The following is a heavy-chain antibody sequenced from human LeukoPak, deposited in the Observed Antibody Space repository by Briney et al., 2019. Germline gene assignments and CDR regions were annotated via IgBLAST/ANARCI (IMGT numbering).Heavy chain of an antibody. CDR2: IYYSGST. Sequence: SETLSLTCTVSGGSISSSSYYWGWIRQPPGKGLEWIGSIYYSGSTYYNPSLKSRVTISVDTSKNQFSLKLSSVTAADTAVYYCARLEVGDTGSEIDYWGQGTLVTVSS. CDR1: GGSISSSSYY. V-gene: IGHV4-39*01. J-gene: IGHJ4*02. D-gene: IGHD1-26*01. CDR3: ARLEVGDTGSEIDY.